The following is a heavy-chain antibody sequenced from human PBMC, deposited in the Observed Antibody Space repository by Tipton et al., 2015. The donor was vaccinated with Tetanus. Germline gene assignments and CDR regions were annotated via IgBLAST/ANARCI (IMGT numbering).Heavy chain of an antibody. J-gene: IGHJ4*02. Sequence: LRLSCTVSGGSISSGGYYWSWIRQHPGKGLEWIGYIYYSGSTYYNPSLKSRVTISVDTSKNQFSLKLSSVTAADTAVYYCARDTRSSYCSGGSCQDYWGQGTLVTVSS. CDR2: IYYSGST. CDR3: ARDTRSSYCSGGSCQDY. CDR1: GGSISSGGYY. V-gene: IGHV4-31*03. D-gene: IGHD2-15*01.